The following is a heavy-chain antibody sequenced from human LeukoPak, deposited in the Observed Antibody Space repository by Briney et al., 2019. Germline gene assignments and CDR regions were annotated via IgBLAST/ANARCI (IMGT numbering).Heavy chain of an antibody. D-gene: IGHD3-10*01. V-gene: IGHV4-39*01. CDR1: GGSISSSSYY. Sequence: PSETLSLTCTVSGGSISSSSYYWGWIRQPPGKGLEWIGGMDYSGSTYCNPSLKSRVTVSVDTSRNQFALKLSSVTAADTAVYYCARYGSYGSGSYHYLDYWGQGTQVTVSS. J-gene: IGHJ4*02. CDR3: ARYGSYGSGSYHYLDY. CDR2: MDYSGST.